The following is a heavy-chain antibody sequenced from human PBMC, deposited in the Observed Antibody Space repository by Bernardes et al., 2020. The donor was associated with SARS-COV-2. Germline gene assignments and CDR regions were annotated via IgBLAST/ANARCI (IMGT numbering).Heavy chain of an antibody. Sequence: GSLRLSCAASGFTFSSYAMNWVRQAPGKGLEWVSAISGICGSTYYADSVKGRFTISRDNSKNTLYLQMNSLRAEDTAVYYCAKVGAISLGFDYWGQGTLVTVSS. CDR1: GFTFSSYA. V-gene: IGHV3-23*01. CDR3: AKVGAISLGFDY. D-gene: IGHD1-26*01. CDR2: ISGICGST. J-gene: IGHJ4*02.